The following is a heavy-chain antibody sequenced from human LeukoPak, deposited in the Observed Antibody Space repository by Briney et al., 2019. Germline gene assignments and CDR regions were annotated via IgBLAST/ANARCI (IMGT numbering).Heavy chain of an antibody. V-gene: IGHV5-51*01. CDR3: ARRFSPYYYDSSGYNDAFDI. Sequence: GESLKISCKGSGYSFTSYWIGWVRQMPGKGLEWMGIIYPGDSDTRYSASFQGQVTISADKSISTAYLQWSSLKASDTAMYYCARRFSPYYYDSSGYNDAFDIWGQGTMVTVSS. CDR2: IYPGDSDT. J-gene: IGHJ3*02. D-gene: IGHD3-22*01. CDR1: GYSFTSYW.